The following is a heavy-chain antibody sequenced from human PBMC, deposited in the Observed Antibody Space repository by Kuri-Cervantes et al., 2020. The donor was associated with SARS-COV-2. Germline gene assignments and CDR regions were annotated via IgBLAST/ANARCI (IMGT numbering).Heavy chain of an antibody. Sequence: ASVKVSCKASGYTFKNYGISGVRQAPGQGLEWMGWISANNGNTDYAQKPQSRVTMTTDTSTSTAYMELKSLRSDESDVYYCAIDREHYDSGGYLGQGTLVTVSS. D-gene: IGHD3-22*01. CDR3: AIDREHYDSGGY. V-gene: IGHV1-18*04. CDR2: ISANNGNT. CDR1: GYTFKNYG. J-gene: IGHJ4*02.